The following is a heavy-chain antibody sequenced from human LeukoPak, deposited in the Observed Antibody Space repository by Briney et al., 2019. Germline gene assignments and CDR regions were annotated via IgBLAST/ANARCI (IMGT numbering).Heavy chain of an antibody. CDR3: AREVYDFWSGYYPPDYYYYMDV. CDR1: GFTFSSYS. V-gene: IGHV3-21*01. J-gene: IGHJ6*03. CDR2: ISSSSSYI. Sequence: GGSLRLSCAASGFTFSSYSMNWVRQATGKGLEGVSSISSSSSYIYYADSVKGRFTIYRDNAKNSLYLQMNSLRAEDTAVYYCAREVYDFWSGYYPPDYYYYMDVWGKGTTVTVSS. D-gene: IGHD3-3*01.